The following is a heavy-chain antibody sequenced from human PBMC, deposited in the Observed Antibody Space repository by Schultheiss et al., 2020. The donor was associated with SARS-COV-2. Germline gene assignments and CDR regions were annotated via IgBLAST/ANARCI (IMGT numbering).Heavy chain of an antibody. CDR3: ARDGSNYVLDDNWFDP. CDR2: ISSSGSTI. J-gene: IGHJ5*02. D-gene: IGHD4-11*01. V-gene: IGHV3-48*03. CDR1: GFTFSSYE. Sequence: GGSLRLSCAASGFTFSSYEMNWVRQAPGKGLEWVSYISSSGSTIYYADSVKGRFTISRDNAKNSLYLQMNSLRAEDTAVYYCARDGSNYVLDDNWFDPWGQGTLVTVSS.